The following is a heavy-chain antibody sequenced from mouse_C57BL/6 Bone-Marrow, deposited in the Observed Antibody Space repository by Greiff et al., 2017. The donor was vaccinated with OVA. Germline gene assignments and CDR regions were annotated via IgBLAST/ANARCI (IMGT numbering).Heavy chain of an antibody. Sequence: EVMLVESGEGLVKPGGSLKLSCAASGFTFSSYAMSWVRQTPEKRLEWVAYISSGGDYIYYADTVKGRFTISRDNARNTLYLQMSSLKSEDTAMYYCTREGGYYGNYVYYFDYWGQGTTLTVSS. CDR3: TREGGYYGNYVYYFDY. CDR2: ISSGGDYI. J-gene: IGHJ2*01. V-gene: IGHV5-9-1*02. D-gene: IGHD2-1*01. CDR1: GFTFSSYA.